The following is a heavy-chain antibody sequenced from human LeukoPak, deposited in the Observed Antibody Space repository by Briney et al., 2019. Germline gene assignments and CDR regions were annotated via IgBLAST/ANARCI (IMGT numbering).Heavy chain of an antibody. Sequence: QAGGSLRLSCAASGFTFSSYAMSWVRQAPGKGLEWVSAISGSGGSTYYADSVKGRFTISRDNSKNTLYLQMNSLRAEDTAVYYCAKDRDDYYDSSGSDYWGQGTLVTVSS. CDR2: ISGSGGST. CDR1: GFTFSSYA. J-gene: IGHJ4*02. V-gene: IGHV3-23*01. CDR3: AKDRDDYYDSSGSDY. D-gene: IGHD3-22*01.